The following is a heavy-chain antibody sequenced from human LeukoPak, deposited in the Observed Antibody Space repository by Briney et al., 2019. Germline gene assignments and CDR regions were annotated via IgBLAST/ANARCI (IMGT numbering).Heavy chain of an antibody. Sequence: GESLKISCKGAGYSFTSNWIGWVRQLPGKGLEGLGIIYPGDSDTSYSPSFQGQVTISADKSISTAYLQWSSLKASDTAIYYCARHQIRYSSSWPDWGQGTLVTVSS. D-gene: IGHD6-13*01. J-gene: IGHJ4*02. CDR2: IYPGDSDT. V-gene: IGHV5-51*01. CDR1: GYSFTSNW. CDR3: ARHQIRYSSSWPD.